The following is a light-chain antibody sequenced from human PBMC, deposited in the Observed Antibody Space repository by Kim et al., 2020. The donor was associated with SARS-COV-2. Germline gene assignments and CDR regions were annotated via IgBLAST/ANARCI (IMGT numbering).Light chain of an antibody. CDR1: RYNIGEGYD. CDR2: GKN. Sequence: MVTSECSGTRYNIGEGYDVHLYQQCPGSAPRLFIYGKNNRTSEVPDRLAGSQSGTSDSLAFTGLQAEDEADYYCQSYDSSLSGWVFGGGTQLTVL. CDR3: QSYDSSLSGWV. J-gene: IGLJ3*02. V-gene: IGLV1-40*01.